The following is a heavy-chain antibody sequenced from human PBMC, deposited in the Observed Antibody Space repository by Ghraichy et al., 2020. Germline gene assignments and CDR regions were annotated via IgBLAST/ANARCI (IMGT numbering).Heavy chain of an antibody. CDR3: ARIRGTGNYYGMDV. J-gene: IGHJ6*02. D-gene: IGHD1/OR15-1a*01. Sequence: WGWGGQSPSRGLEWLGRTYYRSKWYNDYAVSVKSRITINPDTSKNQFSLQLNSVTPEDTAVYYCARIRGTGNYYGMDVWGQGTTVTVSS. V-gene: IGHV6-1*01. CDR2: TYYRSKWYN.